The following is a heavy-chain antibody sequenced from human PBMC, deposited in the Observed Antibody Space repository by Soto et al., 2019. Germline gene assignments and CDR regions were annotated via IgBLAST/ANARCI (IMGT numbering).Heavy chain of an antibody. CDR2: IYHDGST. CDR3: ARRTCSGGSCPFDY. D-gene: IGHD2-15*01. J-gene: IGHJ4*02. Sequence: QLQLQESGPGLVKPSETLSLTCSVSGGSISSSSYYWGWIRQPPGKGLEWIGTIYHDGSTYYNPSLKSRVTISVDTAKNQFSLILSSVTAADTAMFYCARRTCSGGSCPFDYWGQGTLVTVSS. CDR1: GGSISSSSYY. V-gene: IGHV4-39*01.